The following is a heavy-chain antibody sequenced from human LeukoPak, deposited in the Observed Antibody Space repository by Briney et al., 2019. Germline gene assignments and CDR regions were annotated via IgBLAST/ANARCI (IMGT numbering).Heavy chain of an antibody. V-gene: IGHV3-23*01. D-gene: IGHD6-6*01. J-gene: IGHJ4*02. Sequence: PGGSLRLSSAASGFAFSSYVMSWVRQAPGKGLEWVSAISCSGGSTYYPDSVKGRFTISRDNSKNTLYLQMNSLRAEDTAVYYCALLGRIAARPLDYWGQGTLVTVSS. CDR3: ALLGRIAARPLDY. CDR2: ISCSGGST. CDR1: GFAFSSYV.